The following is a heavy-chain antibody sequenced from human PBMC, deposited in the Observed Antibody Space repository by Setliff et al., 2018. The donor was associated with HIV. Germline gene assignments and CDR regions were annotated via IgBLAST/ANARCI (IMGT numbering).Heavy chain of an antibody. V-gene: IGHV1-69*13. CDR2: IIPIFGSP. Sequence: SVKVSCKASGDTFSSYAISWVRQAPGQGLEWMGRIIPIFGSPNYAQKFQGRVTITADESTSTAYMELSSLRSEDTAVYYCARGATITYYFDYWGQGTLVTVSS. J-gene: IGHJ4*02. CDR1: GDTFSSYA. D-gene: IGHD5-12*01. CDR3: ARGATITYYFDY.